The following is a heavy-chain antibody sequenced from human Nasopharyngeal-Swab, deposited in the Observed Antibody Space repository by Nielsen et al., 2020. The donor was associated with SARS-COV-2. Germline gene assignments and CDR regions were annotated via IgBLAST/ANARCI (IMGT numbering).Heavy chain of an antibody. D-gene: IGHD4-23*01. Sequence: GGPWRFPCASLGLTPSSYTRNWVRKAQGKGLEGVSKISSSSSTIYYADSVKGRFTISRDNAKNSLYLQMNSLRAEDTAVYYCARVDYGGNLDAFDIWGQGTMVTVSS. J-gene: IGHJ3*02. CDR2: ISSSSSTI. CDR1: GLTPSSYT. V-gene: IGHV3-48*01. CDR3: ARVDYGGNLDAFDI.